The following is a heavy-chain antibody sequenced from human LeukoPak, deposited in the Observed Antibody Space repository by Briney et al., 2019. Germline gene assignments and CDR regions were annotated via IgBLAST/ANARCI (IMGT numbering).Heavy chain of an antibody. Sequence: GGSLRLSCAASGFTFSSYGMHWVRQAPGKGLEWVAVISYDGSNKYYADSVKGRFTISRDNSKNTLYLQMNSLRAEDTAVYYCAKDSVLLWFGELSFDAFDIWGQGTMVTVSS. D-gene: IGHD3-10*01. J-gene: IGHJ3*02. V-gene: IGHV3-30*18. CDR3: AKDSVLLWFGELSFDAFDI. CDR1: GFTFSSYG. CDR2: ISYDGSNK.